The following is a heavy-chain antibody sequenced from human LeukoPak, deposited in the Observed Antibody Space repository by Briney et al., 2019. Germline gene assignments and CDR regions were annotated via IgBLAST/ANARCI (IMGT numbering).Heavy chain of an antibody. V-gene: IGHV3-23*05. D-gene: IGHD3-22*01. CDR3: AKANGDYYDSSGYYYGGYFDY. CDR1: GFTFSSYA. J-gene: IGHJ4*02. Sequence: GGSLRLSCAASGFTFSSYAMTWVHQAPGKGLEWVSGISKSGNNTYYADSVAGRLTISRDNSKNTLYLQMNSLRAEDTAVYYCAKANGDYYDSSGYYYGGYFDYWGQGTLVTVSS. CDR2: ISKSGNNT.